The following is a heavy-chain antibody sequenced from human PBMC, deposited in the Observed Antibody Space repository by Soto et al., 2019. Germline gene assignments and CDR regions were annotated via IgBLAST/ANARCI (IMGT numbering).Heavy chain of an antibody. Sequence: SETLSLTCTVSGGSISSGGYYWSWIRQHPGKGLEWIGYIYYSGSTYYNPSLKSRVTISVDTSKNQFSLKLSSVTAADTAVYYCARTIWFGELLEYNWFDPWGQGTLVTVSS. CDR3: ARTIWFGELLEYNWFDP. CDR2: IYYSGST. J-gene: IGHJ5*02. CDR1: GGSISSGGYY. D-gene: IGHD3-10*01. V-gene: IGHV4-31*03.